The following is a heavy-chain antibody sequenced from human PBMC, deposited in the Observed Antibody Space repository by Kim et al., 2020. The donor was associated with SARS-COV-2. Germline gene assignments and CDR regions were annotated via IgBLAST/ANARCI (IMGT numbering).Heavy chain of an antibody. CDR3: ARDGRYSYGSPYYYYGMDV. CDR2: IIPIFGTA. CDR1: GGTFSSYA. J-gene: IGHJ6*02. V-gene: IGHV1-69*13. D-gene: IGHD5-18*01. Sequence: SVKVSCKASGGTFSSYAISWVRQAPGQGLEWMGGIIPIFGTANYAQKFQGRVTITADESTSTAYMELSSLRSEDTAVYYCARDGRYSYGSPYYYYGMDVWGQGTTVTVSS.